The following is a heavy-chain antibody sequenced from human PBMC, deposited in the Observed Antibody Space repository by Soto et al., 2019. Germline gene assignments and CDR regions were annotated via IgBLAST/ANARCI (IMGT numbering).Heavy chain of an antibody. CDR1: GDSVSSNSAA. Sequence: SQTLSLTCAISGDSVSSNSAACNWIRDSPSRGLECLGRTYYRSKWYNDYAVSVKSRITTNPDTSKNQFSLQLNSVTPEDTAVYYCAREGGTGYYDFWSGYYRNWFDPWGQGTLVTVSS. CDR2: TYYRSKWYN. J-gene: IGHJ5*02. D-gene: IGHD3-3*01. CDR3: AREGGTGYYDFWSGYYRNWFDP. V-gene: IGHV6-1*01.